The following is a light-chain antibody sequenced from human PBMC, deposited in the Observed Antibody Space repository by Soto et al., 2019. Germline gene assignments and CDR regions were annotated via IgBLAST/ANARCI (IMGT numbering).Light chain of an antibody. Sequence: DIQMTQSPSSVSASVGDRVSITCRASQGISNWLAWYQRKPGRAPKLLIYAASSLQSGVSSRFSGIGSGTDFTLTISRLQPEDFATYYCQQANSFPFTFGPGTKVDIK. CDR2: AAS. V-gene: IGKV1D-12*01. CDR1: QGISNW. CDR3: QQANSFPFT. J-gene: IGKJ3*01.